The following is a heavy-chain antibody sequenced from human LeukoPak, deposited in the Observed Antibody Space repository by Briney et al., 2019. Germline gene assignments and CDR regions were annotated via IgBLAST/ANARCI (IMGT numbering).Heavy chain of an antibody. Sequence: ASVKVSCKASGYTFTSYYMHWVRQAPGQGLEWMGIINPSGGSTSYAQKFQGRVTMTRDTSTSTVYMELSSLRSEDTAVYYCATDMSPTTVTTTPGGYFQHWGQGTLVTVSS. V-gene: IGHV1-46*01. CDR3: ATDMSPTTVTTTPGGYFQH. D-gene: IGHD4-17*01. CDR2: INPSGGST. CDR1: GYTFTSYY. J-gene: IGHJ1*01.